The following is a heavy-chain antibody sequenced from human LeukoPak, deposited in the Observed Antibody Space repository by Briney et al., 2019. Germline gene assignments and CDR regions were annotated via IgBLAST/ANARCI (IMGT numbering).Heavy chain of an antibody. CDR2: ISTYNGNR. J-gene: IGHJ4*02. CDR1: GYTFTDYG. V-gene: IGHV1-18*01. CDR3: VTDPGPDADF. Sequence: ASVKVSCKASGYTFTDYGISWVRQAPGQGLELMGWISTYNGNRNYAQKFQGRLTMTTDTSTNTAYMELRSLRSDDTAVYYCVTDPGPDADFWGQGTLVTVSS.